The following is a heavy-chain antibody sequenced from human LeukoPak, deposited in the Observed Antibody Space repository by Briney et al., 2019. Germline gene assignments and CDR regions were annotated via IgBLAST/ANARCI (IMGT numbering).Heavy chain of an antibody. V-gene: IGHV4-61*09. CDR3: ARCMSELDYGDYAYYYHMDV. D-gene: IGHD4-17*01. CDR1: GDSLTSGSRY. Sequence: SETLSLTCTVSGDSLTSGSRYWRWIRQPAGKGLEWIGHFYSSTRTAYNPSLESRVTISGDTAKNQFSLKLDSVTAADTAVYFCARCMSELDYGDYAYYYHMDVWGKGTTVTVSS. CDR2: FYSSTRT. J-gene: IGHJ6*04.